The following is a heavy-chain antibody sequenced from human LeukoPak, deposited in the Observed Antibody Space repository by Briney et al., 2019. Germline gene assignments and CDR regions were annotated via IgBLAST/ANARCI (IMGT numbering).Heavy chain of an antibody. V-gene: IGHV4-39*01. D-gene: IGHD3-10*01. CDR3: ARQSKRKYYYGSGSPYYFDY. CDR1: GGSISSSSYY. J-gene: IGHJ4*02. CDR2: IYYSGST. Sequence: SETLSLTCTVSGGSISSSSYYWGWIRQPPGTGLEWLGSIYYSGSTYYNPSLRSRVTISVDTSKNQFSLKLSSVTAADMAVYYCARQSKRKYYYGSGSPYYFDYWGQGTLVTVSS.